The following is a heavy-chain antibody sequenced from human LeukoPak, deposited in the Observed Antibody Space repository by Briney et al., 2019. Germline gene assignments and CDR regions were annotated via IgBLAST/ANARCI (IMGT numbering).Heavy chain of an antibody. V-gene: IGHV3-64D*06. Sequence: GGSLRLSCSASGFTFSSYAMHWVRQAPGKGLECVSAISSNGGSTYYADSVKGRFTISRDNSKNTLYLQMSSLRAEDTAVYYCVKDREQWLVRHYFDYWGQGTLVTVSS. D-gene: IGHD6-19*01. CDR2: ISSNGGST. J-gene: IGHJ4*02. CDR3: VKDREQWLVRHYFDY. CDR1: GFTFSSYA.